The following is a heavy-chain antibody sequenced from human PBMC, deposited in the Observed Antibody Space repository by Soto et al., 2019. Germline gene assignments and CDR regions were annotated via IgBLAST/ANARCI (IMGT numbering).Heavy chain of an antibody. V-gene: IGHV4-39*01. CDR2: IYYTGDT. Sequence: SETLSLTCSVSSGSISSTTHYWGWIRQPPGKGLEWIGSIYYTGDTYYSPSLKTRVTISLDTSQNQFSLRLSSVTAADTAVYYCARHVRYYYYMDVWGQGTTVTVSS. J-gene: IGHJ6*03. CDR1: SGSISSTTHY. CDR3: ARHVRYYYYMDV.